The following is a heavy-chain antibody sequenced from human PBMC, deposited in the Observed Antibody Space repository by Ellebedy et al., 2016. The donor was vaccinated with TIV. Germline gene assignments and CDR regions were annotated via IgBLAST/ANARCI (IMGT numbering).Heavy chain of an antibody. Sequence: AASVNVSCKASGGTFSSYAISWVRQAPGQGLEWMGGIIPCFGTAHYAQTFQGRVTITADESTSTAYMELSSLRSEDTAVYYCARVIGELLFFWFDPWGQGTLVTVSS. CDR2: IIPCFGTA. CDR3: ARVIGELLFFWFDP. V-gene: IGHV1-69*13. D-gene: IGHD3-10*01. CDR1: GGTFSSYA. J-gene: IGHJ5*02.